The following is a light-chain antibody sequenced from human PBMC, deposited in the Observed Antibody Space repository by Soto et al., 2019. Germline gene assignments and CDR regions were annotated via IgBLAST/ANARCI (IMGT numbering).Light chain of an antibody. J-gene: IGKJ1*01. CDR3: MQGTHWPWT. CDR1: QSLVYSNGNAY. V-gene: IGKV2-30*01. CDR2: QVS. Sequence: DAVLTQSPLSLPVTLGQPAAISCRSSQSLVYSNGNAYLILFQQRPGQSPRRLIYQVSTRDAGVSDRFSGRGSGTYFTLTISRVEAEDVGLYYCMQGTHWPWTFGKGTKVEIK.